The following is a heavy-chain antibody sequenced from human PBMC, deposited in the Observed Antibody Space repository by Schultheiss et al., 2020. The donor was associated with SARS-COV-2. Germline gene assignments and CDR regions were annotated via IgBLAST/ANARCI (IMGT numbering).Heavy chain of an antibody. CDR2: IIPIFGTA. V-gene: IGHV1-69*13. Sequence: SVKVSCKASGGTFSSYAISWVRQAPGQGLEWMGGIIPIFGTANYAQKFQGRVTITADESTSTAYMELSSLRSEDTAVYYCARVYAAGTGGGWFDPWGQGTLVTVSS. CDR3: ARVYAAGTGGGWFDP. CDR1: GGTFSSYA. D-gene: IGHD6-19*01. J-gene: IGHJ5*02.